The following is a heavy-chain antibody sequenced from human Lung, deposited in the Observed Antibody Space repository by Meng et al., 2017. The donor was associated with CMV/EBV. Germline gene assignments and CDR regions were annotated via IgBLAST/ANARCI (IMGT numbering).Heavy chain of an antibody. J-gene: IGHJ5*02. D-gene: IGHD3-10*01. Sequence: VQLREWGQVLWTPSQPPSLTCTVPGGSISSGGYYWSWIRQHPGKGLEWIGYIHSSGSTYYNPSLRSRLTISVDTSKNQFSLKLSSVTAADTAVYYCARASYGSGSPLGESWFDPWGQGTLVTVSS. V-gene: IGHV4-31*03. CDR1: GGSISSGGYY. CDR3: ARASYGSGSPLGESWFDP. CDR2: IHSSGST.